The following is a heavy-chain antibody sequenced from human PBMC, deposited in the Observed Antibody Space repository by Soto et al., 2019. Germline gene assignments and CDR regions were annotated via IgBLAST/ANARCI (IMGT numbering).Heavy chain of an antibody. CDR1: GGSISSSNW. CDR3: ARTPIAVAGRNWFDP. CDR2: IYHSGST. D-gene: IGHD6-19*01. Sequence: QVELQEAGPGLVKPSGTLSLTCAVSGGSISSSNWWSWVRQPPGKGLEWIGEIYHSGSTNYNPSLKSRVTISVDKSKNQFSLKLSSVTAADTAVYYCARTPIAVAGRNWFDPWGQGTLVTVSS. V-gene: IGHV4-4*02. J-gene: IGHJ5*02.